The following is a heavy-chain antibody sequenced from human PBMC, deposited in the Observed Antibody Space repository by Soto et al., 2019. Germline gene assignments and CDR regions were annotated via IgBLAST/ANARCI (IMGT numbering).Heavy chain of an antibody. CDR2: VDSAGSGP. CDR1: GITFSGFW. V-gene: IGHV3-74*01. Sequence: VPLVESGGGSVQPGGSLRLSCVASGITFSGFWMHWVRQVPGKGLVWVARVDSAGSGPSYADSVKGRFTISRDNAKNTLSLQMDSLRVEDTAVYYCATVFEHWGQGIPVTVSS. J-gene: IGHJ4*02. CDR3: ATVFEH.